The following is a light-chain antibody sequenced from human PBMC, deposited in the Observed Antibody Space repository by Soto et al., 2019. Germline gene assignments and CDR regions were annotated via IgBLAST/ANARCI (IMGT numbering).Light chain of an antibody. CDR3: SSYTSSGTFV. CDR2: EVS. CDR1: SSDVGSYNR. V-gene: IGLV2-18*02. Sequence: ALTQPPSVSGSPGQSVTISCTGTSSDVGSYNRVSWYQQPPGTAPKLMIYEVSNRPSGVPDRFSGSKSGNTASLTISGLQAEDEGDYYCSSYTSSGTFVFGTGTKLTVL. J-gene: IGLJ1*01.